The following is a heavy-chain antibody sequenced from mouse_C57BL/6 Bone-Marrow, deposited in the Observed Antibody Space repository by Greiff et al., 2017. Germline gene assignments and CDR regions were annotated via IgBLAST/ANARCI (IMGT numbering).Heavy chain of an antibody. V-gene: IGHV1-9*01. J-gene: IGHJ1*01. Sequence: QVQLQQSGAELMKPGASVKLSCKATGYTFTGYWIEWVKQRPGHGLEWIGEILPGAGSTNYNEKFKGKATITADTSSNTAYMQLSSLTTEDSAIYYCEKEVIYYYGSSYFYWYFDVWGQGTTVTVSS. CDR1: GYTFTGYW. CDR2: ILPGAGST. CDR3: EKEVIYYYGSSYFYWYFDV. D-gene: IGHD1-1*01.